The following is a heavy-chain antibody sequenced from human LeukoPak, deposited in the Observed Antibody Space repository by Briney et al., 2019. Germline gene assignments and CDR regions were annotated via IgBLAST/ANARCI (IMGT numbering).Heavy chain of an antibody. J-gene: IGHJ4*02. Sequence: SGPTLVKPTQTLTLTCTFSGFSLSTSGVGVGWIRQPPGKALEWLAVIYWADDKRYSPSLKSRLNIPEDPSKNQGVLTMTNKDPMDTATNYCAHSRYYSAGPYYFDYWGQGTLVTVSS. CDR2: IYWADDK. D-gene: IGHD3-16*01. CDR3: AHSRYYSAGPYYFDY. CDR1: GFSLSTSGVG. V-gene: IGHV2-5*02.